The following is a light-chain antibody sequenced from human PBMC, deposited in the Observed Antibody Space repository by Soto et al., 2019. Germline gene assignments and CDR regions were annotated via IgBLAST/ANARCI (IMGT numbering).Light chain of an antibody. CDR1: EGISSW. V-gene: IGKV1-12*02. CDR2: SAS. CDR3: QQANNFPWT. J-gene: IGKJ1*01. Sequence: DIQMTQSPSSVSASVGDRVTITCRASEGISSWLAWYQQKPGRAPKLLISSASTLQSGVPSRFSGSGSGTHYTLTIYGLQPEDFATYYCQQANNFPWTFGQGTRVEIK.